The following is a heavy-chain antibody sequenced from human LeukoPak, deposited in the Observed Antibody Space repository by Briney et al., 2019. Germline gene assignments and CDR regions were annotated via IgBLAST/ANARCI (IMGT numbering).Heavy chain of an antibody. CDR1: GYPFTNFG. CDR2: ISPYNGKT. CDR3: ATGGSNWNYXYYFEY. J-gene: IGHJ4*02. V-gene: IGHV1-18*01. Sequence: ASVKVSCKASGYPFTNFGINWVRQAPGQGLEWMGWISPYNGKTNYAQKVQGRVTLTTDTSTTTVYMELRSLRSDDTAVYYCATGGSNWNYXYYFEYWGQGTLVTVSS. D-gene: IGHD1-7*01.